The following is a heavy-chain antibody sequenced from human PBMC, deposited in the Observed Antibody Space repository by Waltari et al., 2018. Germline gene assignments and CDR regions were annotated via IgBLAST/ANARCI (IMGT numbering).Heavy chain of an antibody. CDR2: INPNRGGT. D-gene: IGHD2-15*01. J-gene: IGHJ3*02. CDR3: ARLTPVVTDAFDI. CDR1: GYTFTGYY. V-gene: IGHV1-2*02. Sequence: QVQLVQSGAEVKKPGASVKVSCKASGYTFTGYYMHWVRQAPGQGLEWMGWINPNRGGTNYAQKFQGRVTMTRDTSISTAYMELSRLRSDDTAVYYCARLTPVVTDAFDIWGQGTMVTVSS.